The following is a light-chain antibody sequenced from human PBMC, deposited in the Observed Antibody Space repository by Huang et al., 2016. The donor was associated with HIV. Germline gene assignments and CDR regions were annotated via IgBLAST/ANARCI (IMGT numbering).Light chain of an antibody. Sequence: EIVMTQSPDTLSVSPGERVSLSCRASQSVSSSLAWYQQKPGHSPRLVFYAASPRAPGIPARFRGSGSGTDFTLTITSLQSEDVAFYYCQQYSDWPRGTFGQGTRVEIK. CDR3: QQYSDWPRGT. CDR2: AAS. V-gene: IGKV3-15*01. J-gene: IGKJ1*01. CDR1: QSVSSS.